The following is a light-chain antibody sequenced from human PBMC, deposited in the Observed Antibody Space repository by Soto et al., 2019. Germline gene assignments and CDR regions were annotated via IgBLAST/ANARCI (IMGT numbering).Light chain of an antibody. V-gene: IGLV1-44*01. J-gene: IGLJ7*01. Sequence: QAVVTQPPSASGTPGQRVTISCSESSANIGSNTVNWYQQLPGTAPKLLISSNNQRPSGVPDRFSGSKSGTSASLAISGLQSDDEADYYCAAWDDSLNGAVFGGGTQLTVL. CDR3: AAWDDSLNGAV. CDR1: SANIGSNT. CDR2: SNN.